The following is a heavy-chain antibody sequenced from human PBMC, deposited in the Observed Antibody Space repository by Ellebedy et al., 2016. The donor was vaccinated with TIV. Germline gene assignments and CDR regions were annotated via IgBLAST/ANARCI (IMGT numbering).Heavy chain of an antibody. CDR1: GFTFSTYW. CDR2: IKQDGSEK. V-gene: IGHV3-7*03. CDR3: ARAITAAGNFDP. D-gene: IGHD6-13*01. J-gene: IGHJ5*02. Sequence: GESLKISCTASGFTFSTYWMNWVRQAPGKGLEWVASIKQDGSEKYYVDSVKGRFTISRDNAKNSLFLQMNSLRAEDTAVYYCARAITAAGNFDPWGQGTLVTVSS.